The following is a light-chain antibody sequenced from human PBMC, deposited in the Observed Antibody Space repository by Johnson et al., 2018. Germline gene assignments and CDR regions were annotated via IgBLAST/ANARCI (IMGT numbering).Light chain of an antibody. V-gene: IGLV1-51*02. J-gene: IGLJ1*01. CDR2: ENN. CDR3: GTWDSCLSAEKV. CDR1: SSNIGNNY. Sequence: QSVLTQPPSVSAAPGQKVTISCSGSSSNIGNNYVSWYQQLPGTAPKLLIYENNKRPSGIPDRFSGSKSGTSATLGITGLQTGDEADYYCGTWDSCLSAEKVFGTGTRVTVL.